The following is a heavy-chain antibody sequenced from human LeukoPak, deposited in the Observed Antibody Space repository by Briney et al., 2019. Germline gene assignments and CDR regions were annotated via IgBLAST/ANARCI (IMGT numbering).Heavy chain of an antibody. D-gene: IGHD6-6*01. CDR3: ARESYRPIAALHTLG. J-gene: IGHJ4*02. V-gene: IGHV1-69*13. Sequence: SVKVSCKASGGTFSSYAISWVRQAPGQGLEWMGSIIPIFGTANYAQKFQGRVTITADESTSTAYMELSSLRSEDTAVYYCARESYRPIAALHTLGWGQGTLVTVSS. CDR1: GGTFSSYA. CDR2: IIPIFGTA.